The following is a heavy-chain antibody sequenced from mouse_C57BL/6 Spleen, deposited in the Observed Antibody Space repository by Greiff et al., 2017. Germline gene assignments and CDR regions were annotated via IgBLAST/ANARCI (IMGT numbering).Heavy chain of an antibody. CDR2: IRNKANGYTT. V-gene: IGHV7-3*01. Sequence: EVKLVESGGGLVQPGGSLSLSCAASGFTFTDYYMSWVRQPPGKALEWLGFIRNKANGYTTEYSASVKGRFTISRDNSQNILYLQMNALRAEDSATYYCARYSIYDGYYPYVDYWGQGTTLTVSS. D-gene: IGHD2-3*01. CDR1: GFTFTDYY. J-gene: IGHJ2*01. CDR3: ARYSIYDGYYPYVDY.